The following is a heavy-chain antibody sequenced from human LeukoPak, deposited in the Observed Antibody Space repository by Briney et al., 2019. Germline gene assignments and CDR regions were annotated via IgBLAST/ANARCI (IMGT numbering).Heavy chain of an antibody. D-gene: IGHD3-10*02. CDR1: GFTFSSYA. V-gene: IGHV3-30-3*01. CDR3: ARCSGYGMDV. J-gene: IGHJ6*02. CDR2: MSFDGTHI. Sequence: SGGSLRLSCAASGFTFSSYAMHWVRQAPGKGLEWVAVMSFDGTHIYYADSVKGRFTISRGNSKNTLNLQMNSLRAEDTAVYYCARCSGYGMDVWGQGTTVTVSS.